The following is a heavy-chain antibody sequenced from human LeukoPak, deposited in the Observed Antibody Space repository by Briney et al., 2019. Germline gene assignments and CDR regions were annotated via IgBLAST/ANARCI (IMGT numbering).Heavy chain of an antibody. CDR1: RFTFSNYG. CDR3: ARDLGQWLVVYYYGMDV. V-gene: IGHV3-33*08. CDR2: IWHDGSNK. Sequence: GRSLRLSCAASRFTFSNYGMHWVRQAPGKGVEWLAVIWHDGSNKYYADSVKGRFTISRDNSKDTLYLQMNSLRAEDTAVYYCARDLGQWLVVYYYGMDVWGQGTTVTVSS. D-gene: IGHD6-19*01. J-gene: IGHJ6*02.